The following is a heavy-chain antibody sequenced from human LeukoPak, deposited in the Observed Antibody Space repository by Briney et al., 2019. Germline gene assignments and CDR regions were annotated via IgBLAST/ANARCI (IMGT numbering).Heavy chain of an antibody. D-gene: IGHD2-2*01. CDR3: ARVSCTTTSCPGWFDP. J-gene: IGHJ5*02. CDR1: GGSISSYY. V-gene: IGHV4-59*01. Sequence: PSETLSLTCTVSGGSISSYYWSWIRQPPGKGLEWIGYIYYSGNTNYNPSLKSRVAISVDTSKNQFSLRLSSVTAADTAVYLCARVSCTTTSCPGWFDPWGQGTLVTVSS. CDR2: IYYSGNT.